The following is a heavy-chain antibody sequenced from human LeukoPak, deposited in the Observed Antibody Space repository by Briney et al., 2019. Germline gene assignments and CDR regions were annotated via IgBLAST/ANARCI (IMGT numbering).Heavy chain of an antibody. V-gene: IGHV1-69*04. CDR2: IIPILGIA. Sequence: ASVKVSCKASGGTFSSYAISWVRQAPGQGLEWMGRIIPILGIANYAQKFQGRVTITADKSTSTAYMELSSLRSEDTAVYYCARGPQTHIVATDYWGQGTLVTVSS. CDR3: ARGPQTHIVATDY. D-gene: IGHD5-12*01. J-gene: IGHJ4*02. CDR1: GGTFSSYA.